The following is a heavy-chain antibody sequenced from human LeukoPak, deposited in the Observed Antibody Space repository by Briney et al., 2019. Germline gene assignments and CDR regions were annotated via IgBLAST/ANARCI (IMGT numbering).Heavy chain of an antibody. J-gene: IGHJ4*02. CDR1: GGSISSGYW. CDR3: ASKKWELLAFDY. Sequence: SGTLSLTCDVSGGSISSGYWWSWVRQPPGKGLEWIGEIYHSGSTNYNPSLKSRVVISLDKSKNQFSLKLNSATAADTAVYYCASKKWELLAFDYWGQGTLVTVSS. CDR2: IYHSGST. D-gene: IGHD1-26*01. V-gene: IGHV4-4*02.